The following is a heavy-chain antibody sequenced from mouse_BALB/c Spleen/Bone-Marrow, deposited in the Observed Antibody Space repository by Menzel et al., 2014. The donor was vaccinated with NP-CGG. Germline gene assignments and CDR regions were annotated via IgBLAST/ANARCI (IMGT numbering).Heavy chain of an antibody. Sequence: VQLQQSGAELAKPGASVKMSCKASGYTFTSYWMHWVKQRPGQGLEWIGYINPSTGYTEYNQKFKDKATLTADKSSSTAYMQLSSPRSEDSAVYYCARSGDYGGFDYWGQGTSLTVSS. CDR1: GYTFTSYW. D-gene: IGHD2-4*01. CDR3: ARSGDYGGFDY. V-gene: IGHV1-7*01. CDR2: INPSTGYT. J-gene: IGHJ2*02.